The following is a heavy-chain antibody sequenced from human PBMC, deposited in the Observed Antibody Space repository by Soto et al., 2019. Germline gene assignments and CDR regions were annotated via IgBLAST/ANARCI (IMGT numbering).Heavy chain of an antibody. Sequence: QVQLVQSGAEVKKPGASVKVSCKASGYTFTGYYMHWVRQAPGQGLEWMGWINPNSGGTNYAQKFQGWVTMTRDTSISTAYMELSRLRSDDTAVYYCARGYSGSYYYYYYGMDVWGQGTTVTVSS. CDR1: GYTFTGYY. CDR2: INPNSGGT. V-gene: IGHV1-2*04. J-gene: IGHJ6*02. D-gene: IGHD1-26*01. CDR3: ARGYSGSYYYYYYGMDV.